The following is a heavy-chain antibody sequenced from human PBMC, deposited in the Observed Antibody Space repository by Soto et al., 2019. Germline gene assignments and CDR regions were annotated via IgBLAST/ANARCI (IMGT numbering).Heavy chain of an antibody. CDR2: IYHSGST. V-gene: IGHV4-30-2*01. D-gene: IGHD4-17*01. J-gene: IGHJ4*02. CDR1: GGSISSGGYS. CDR3: ARGGKTVTTYDY. Sequence: QLQLQESGSGLVKPSQTLSLTCAVSGGSISSGGYSWSWIRQPPGKGLEWIGYIYHSGSTYYTPSRKSRVTITGDRSKNQFSLKLSSVTAADTAVYYCARGGKTVTTYDYWGQGTLVTVSS.